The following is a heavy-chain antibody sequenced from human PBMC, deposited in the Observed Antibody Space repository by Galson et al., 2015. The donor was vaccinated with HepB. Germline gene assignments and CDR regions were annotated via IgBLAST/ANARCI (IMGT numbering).Heavy chain of an antibody. Sequence: SLRLSCAASGFTFSSYSMNWVRQAPGKGLEWVSSISSSSSYIYYADSVKGRFTISRDNAKNSLYLQMNSLRAEDTAVYYCARDPDDYGDYPHDYWGQGTLVTVSS. V-gene: IGHV3-21*01. CDR3: ARDPDDYGDYPHDY. CDR2: ISSSSSYI. CDR1: GFTFSSYS. J-gene: IGHJ4*02. D-gene: IGHD4-17*01.